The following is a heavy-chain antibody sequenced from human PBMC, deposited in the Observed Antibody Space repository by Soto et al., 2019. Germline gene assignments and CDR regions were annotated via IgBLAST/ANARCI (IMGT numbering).Heavy chain of an antibody. CDR2: IIPTFITA. J-gene: IGHJ4*02. CDR1: GDTFSTYA. Sequence: QVQLVQSGAEVKKPGSSVKVSCKASGDTFSTYAFTWVRQAPGQGLEWMGGIIPTFITAHYAQKFQGRVTITADDSTSTAYMELSSLRSEDTAVYYCARALEEYYYDNSGYYSAHWGQGTLVSVST. D-gene: IGHD3-22*01. CDR3: ARALEEYYYDNSGYYSAH. V-gene: IGHV1-69*12.